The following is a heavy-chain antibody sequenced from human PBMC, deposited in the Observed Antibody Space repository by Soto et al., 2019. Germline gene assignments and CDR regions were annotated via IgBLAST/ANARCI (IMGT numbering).Heavy chain of an antibody. Sequence: QVQLVESGGGVVQPGRSLRLSCAASGFTFSSYGMHWVRQAPGKGLEWVAVISYDGSNKYYADSVKGRFTISRDNSKNTLYLQMNSLRAEDTAVYYCAKDGAAARLRPTHRGGGMDVWGQGTTVTVSS. V-gene: IGHV3-30*18. CDR2: ISYDGSNK. J-gene: IGHJ6*02. CDR1: GFTFSSYG. D-gene: IGHD6-6*01. CDR3: AKDGAAARLRPTHRGGGMDV.